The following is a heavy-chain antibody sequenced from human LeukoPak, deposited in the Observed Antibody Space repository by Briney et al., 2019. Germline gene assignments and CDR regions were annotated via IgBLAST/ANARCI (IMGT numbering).Heavy chain of an antibody. J-gene: IGHJ4*02. CDR3: ARDLDPGRGYSYGFVFDY. CDR1: GGSISSSSYY. Sequence: SETLSLTCTVSGGSISSSSYYWGWIRQPPGKGLEWIGSIYYSGSTYYNPSLKSRVTISVDTSKNQFSLKLSSVTAADTAVYYCARDLDPGRGYSYGFVFDYWGQGTLVTVSS. V-gene: IGHV4-39*07. CDR2: IYYSGST. D-gene: IGHD5-18*01.